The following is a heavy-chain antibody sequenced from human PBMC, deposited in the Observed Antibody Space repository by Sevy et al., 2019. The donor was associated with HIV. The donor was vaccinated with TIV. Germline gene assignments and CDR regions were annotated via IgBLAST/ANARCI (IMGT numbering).Heavy chain of an antibody. CDR2: INHSGST. D-gene: IGHD2-15*01. CDR1: GGSFSGYY. J-gene: IGHJ4*02. Sequence: SETLSLTCAVYGGSFSGYYWSWIRQPPGKGLEWIGEINHSGSTNYNPSLTSRVTISVDTSKNQFSLKLSSVTAADTAVYYCARGYRLGYCSGGSCSFFDYWGQGTLVTVSS. V-gene: IGHV4-34*01. CDR3: ARGYRLGYCSGGSCSFFDY.